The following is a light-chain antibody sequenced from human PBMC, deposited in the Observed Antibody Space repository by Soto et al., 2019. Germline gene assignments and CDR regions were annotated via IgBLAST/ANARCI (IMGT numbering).Light chain of an antibody. CDR2: GAS. Sequence: EIVMTQSPATLSVSPGERATLSCRASQSVSSNLAWYQQKPGQAPRLLIYGASTRATGIPARFSGSGSGTEFTLTISSLQSEDFAVYYCQGMGTFGQGTKVEIK. V-gene: IGKV3-15*01. CDR3: QGMGT. J-gene: IGKJ1*01. CDR1: QSVSSN.